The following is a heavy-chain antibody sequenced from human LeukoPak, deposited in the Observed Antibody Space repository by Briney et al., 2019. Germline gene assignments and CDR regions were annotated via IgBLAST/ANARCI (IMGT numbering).Heavy chain of an antibody. J-gene: IGHJ6*02. V-gene: IGHV3-15*01. CDR2: IKTKTDGGAT. D-gene: IGHD6-13*01. Sequence: GGSLRLSCAAAGFTFSNAWMSWVRQAPGNGLEWVGRIKTKTDGGATDHAAPVKGRFTISRDDPKNTLYLQMNSLKTEDTAVYYCITDSGIAAAAHSTASSYYYGMDVWGQGTTVTVSS. CDR1: GFTFSNAW. CDR3: ITDSGIAAAAHSTASSYYYGMDV.